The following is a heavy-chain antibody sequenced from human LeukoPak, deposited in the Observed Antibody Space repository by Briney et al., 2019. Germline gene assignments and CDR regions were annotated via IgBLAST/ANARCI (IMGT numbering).Heavy chain of an antibody. CDR2: ISGSGGST. CDR3: AKEYYDSSGYYYKYFDY. Sequence: GGSLRLSCAASGFTFSSYAMSWVRQAPGKGLEGVSAISGSGGSTYYADSVKGRFTIPRDDSKNTLYLQMNSLRAEDTAVYYCAKEYYDSSGYYYKYFDYWGQGTLVTVSS. CDR1: GFTFSSYA. J-gene: IGHJ4*02. D-gene: IGHD3-22*01. V-gene: IGHV3-23*01.